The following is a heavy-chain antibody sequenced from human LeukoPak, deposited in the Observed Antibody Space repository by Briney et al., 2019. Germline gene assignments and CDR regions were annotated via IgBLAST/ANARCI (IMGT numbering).Heavy chain of an antibody. CDR1: GGSISSSNW. CDR3: ARHGLIAARHAFDI. D-gene: IGHD6-13*01. CDR2: ISHSGST. V-gene: IGHV4-4*02. Sequence: SGTLSLTCAVSGGSISSSNWWSWVRQPPGKGLEWIGEISHSGSTNYNPSLKSRVTVSIDTSKNQFSLRLSSVTAADTAVYYCARHGLIAARHAFDIWGHGTMVTVSS. J-gene: IGHJ3*02.